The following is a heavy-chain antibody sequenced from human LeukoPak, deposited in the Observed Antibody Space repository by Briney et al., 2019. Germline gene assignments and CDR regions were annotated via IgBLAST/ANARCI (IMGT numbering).Heavy chain of an antibody. D-gene: IGHD1-26*01. V-gene: IGHV1-18*01. CDR1: AYTFTIYG. CDR3: ARVSGSYRGAIDY. CDR2: ISTYNNNT. Sequence: ASVTVSFTSSAYTFTIYGISWVRQAPGQGLEWLGWISTYNNNTHYAQKFQVRVTMTTDTSTSTAYMELRSLRSDDTAVYHCARVSGSYRGAIDYWGQGTLVTVSS. J-gene: IGHJ4*02.